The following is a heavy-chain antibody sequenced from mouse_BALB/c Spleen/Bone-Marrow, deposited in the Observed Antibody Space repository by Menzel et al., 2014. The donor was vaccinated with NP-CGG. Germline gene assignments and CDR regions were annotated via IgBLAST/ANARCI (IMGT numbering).Heavy chain of an antibody. D-gene: IGHD1-1*02. CDR3: ARNYGHWYFDV. CDR1: GYRFTTYV. J-gene: IGHJ1*01. V-gene: IGHV1-14*01. CDR2: INTYNDVT. Sequence: EVHREGSGSELIKPHASGQISCKTSGYRFTTYVMHWVKQKPGQGIEWIGYINTYNDVTNYNEKFKDKATLTSDKSSSTSYMELSSLTSEDSAVYYCARNYGHWYFDVWGAGTTVTVPS.